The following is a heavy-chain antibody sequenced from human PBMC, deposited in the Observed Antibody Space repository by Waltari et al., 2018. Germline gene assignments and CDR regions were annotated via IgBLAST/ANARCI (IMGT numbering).Heavy chain of an antibody. CDR3: ARGPSLDFWSGYVTYFDY. V-gene: IGHV1-69*04. J-gene: IGHJ4*02. CDR1: GGTFSRSA. CDR2: IIPILGIA. D-gene: IGHD3-3*01. Sequence: QVQLVQSGAEVERPGSSVKVSCKASGGTFSRSAISWVAQAPGQGLEWMGGIIPILGIANYAQKCQGRVTITADESTSTAYMELSSLRSEDTAVYYCARGPSLDFWSGYVTYFDYWGQGTLVTVSS.